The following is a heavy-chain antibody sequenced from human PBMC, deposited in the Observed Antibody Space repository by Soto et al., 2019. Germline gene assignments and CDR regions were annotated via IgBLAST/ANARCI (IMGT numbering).Heavy chain of an antibody. J-gene: IGHJ4*02. V-gene: IGHV3-74*01. Sequence: PGGSLRLSCAASGFTFSMYWMHWVRQVPGKGPEWVSRINDDGSSTNYADSVKGRFTISRDNAKNTLYLQMNDLRAEDTAVYYCTRGPRSTSTGTGPFWGQATLVTVSS. D-gene: IGHD1-1*01. CDR2: INDDGSST. CDR1: GFTFSMYW. CDR3: TRGPRSTSTGTGPF.